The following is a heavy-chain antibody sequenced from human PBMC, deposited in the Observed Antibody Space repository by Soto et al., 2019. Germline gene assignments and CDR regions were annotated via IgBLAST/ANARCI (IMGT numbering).Heavy chain of an antibody. D-gene: IGHD6-13*01. Sequence: LETLSLTCTVSGASMNSYHWSWIRQPAGKGLEWIGHIHSSGSTNYNPSLKSRVTMSVDTSKNQFSLRLMSLTAADTAVYYCARDQGVAAAGITWFDPCGQGSLVTVSS. CDR1: GASMNSYH. CDR3: ARDQGVAAAGITWFDP. CDR2: IHSSGST. J-gene: IGHJ5*02. V-gene: IGHV4-4*07.